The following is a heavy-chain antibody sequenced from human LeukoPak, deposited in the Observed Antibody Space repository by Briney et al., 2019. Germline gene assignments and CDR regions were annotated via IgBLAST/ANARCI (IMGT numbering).Heavy chain of an antibody. CDR3: ARDRDSRGYSHFDY. D-gene: IGHD3-22*01. V-gene: IGHV3-74*01. Sequence: QPGGSLRLSCATSGFTFSTFWMHWVRQVPGKGLVWVSRIHSDGSTTNYADLAKGRFTISRDNAKNTLYLQMNSLRAEDTAVYYCARDRDSRGYSHFDYWGQGTLVTVSS. CDR1: GFTFSTFW. J-gene: IGHJ4*02. CDR2: IHSDGSTT.